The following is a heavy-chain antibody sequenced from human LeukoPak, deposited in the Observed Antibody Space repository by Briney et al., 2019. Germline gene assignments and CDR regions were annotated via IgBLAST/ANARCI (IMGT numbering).Heavy chain of an antibody. Sequence: XQTLSLTCTVSGGSISSGSYYWTWIRQHPGKGLEWIGYIYSSGSAYYNPSLKSRVTISVDTSKNQFSLKLSSVTAADTAVYYCARDVSSFDAPDIWGQGTMVTVSS. CDR1: GGSISSGSYY. D-gene: IGHD2-2*01. CDR3: ARDVSSFDAPDI. J-gene: IGHJ3*02. V-gene: IGHV4-31*03. CDR2: IYSSGSA.